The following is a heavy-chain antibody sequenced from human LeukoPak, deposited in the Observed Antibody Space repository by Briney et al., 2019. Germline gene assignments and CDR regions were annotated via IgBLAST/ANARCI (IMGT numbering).Heavy chain of an antibody. Sequence: GGSLRLSCAASGFTVSSSYMSWVRQAPGKGLEWVSVTYSGGSTYYADSVKGRFTFSRDNSKNTLYLQMNSLRAEDTAVYYCAREDIEVGYVYWGQGTLVTVSS. CDR2: TYSGGST. CDR1: GFTVSSSY. D-gene: IGHD2-21*01. CDR3: AREDIEVGYVY. J-gene: IGHJ4*02. V-gene: IGHV3-66*01.